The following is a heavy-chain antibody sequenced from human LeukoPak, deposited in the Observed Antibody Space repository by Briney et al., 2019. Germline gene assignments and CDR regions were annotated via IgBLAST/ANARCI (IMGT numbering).Heavy chain of an antibody. J-gene: IGHJ5*02. D-gene: IGHD2-15*01. CDR1: GFTFSSYS. Sequence: GGSLRLSCAASGFTFSSYSMNWVRQAPGKGLEWVSGISWNSGSIGYADSVKGRFTISRDNAKNSLYLQMNSLRAEDTALYYCAKDTHPYCSGGSCYSPPWFDPWGQGTLVTVSS. CDR3: AKDTHPYCSGGSCYSPPWFDP. V-gene: IGHV3-9*01. CDR2: ISWNSGSI.